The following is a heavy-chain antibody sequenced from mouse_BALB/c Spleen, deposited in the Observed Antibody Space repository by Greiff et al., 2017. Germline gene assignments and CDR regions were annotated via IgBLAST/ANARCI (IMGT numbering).Heavy chain of an antibody. J-gene: IGHJ4*01. D-gene: IGHD3-2*01. CDR1: GYTFTSYW. CDR3: ARRRQHGLRTGYAMDY. CDR2: INPSTGYT. V-gene: IGHV1-7*01. Sequence: QVQLQQSGAELAKPGASVKMSCKASGYTFTSYWMHWVKQRPGQGLEWIGYINPSTGYTEYNQKFKDKATLTADKSSSTAYMQLSSLTSEDSAVYYCARRRQHGLRTGYAMDYWGQGTSVTVSS.